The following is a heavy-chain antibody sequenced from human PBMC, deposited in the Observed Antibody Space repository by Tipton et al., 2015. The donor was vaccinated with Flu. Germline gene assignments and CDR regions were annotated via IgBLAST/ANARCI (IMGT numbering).Heavy chain of an antibody. CDR3: ARERGYSYALYYYGMDV. J-gene: IGHJ6*02. D-gene: IGHD5-18*01. Sequence: TLSLTCTVSGGSISSSSYYWGWIRQPPVKGLEWIGSIYYSGSTYYNPSLKSRVTISVDTSKNQFSLKLSSVTAADTAVYYCARERGYSYALYYYGMDVWDQGTTVTVSS. V-gene: IGHV4-39*07. CDR1: GGSISSSSYY. CDR2: IYYSGST.